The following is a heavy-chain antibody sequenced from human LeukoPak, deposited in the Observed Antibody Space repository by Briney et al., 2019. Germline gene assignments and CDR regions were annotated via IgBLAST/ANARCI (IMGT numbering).Heavy chain of an antibody. Sequence: SETLSLTCSVSAGSISRYYWSWIRQPPGKGLEWIGYIYYSGSTNYNPSLKSRVTMSLDTSRSQFSLRLSSVTAADTAVYYCARGYHYYDTRGYYYFDYWGQGTLVTVSS. CDR3: ARGYHYYDTRGYYYFDY. CDR2: IYYSGST. CDR1: AGSISRYY. D-gene: IGHD3-22*01. V-gene: IGHV4-59*01. J-gene: IGHJ4*02.